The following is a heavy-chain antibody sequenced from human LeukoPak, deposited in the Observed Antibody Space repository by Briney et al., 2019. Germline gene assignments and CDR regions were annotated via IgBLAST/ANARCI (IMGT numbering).Heavy chain of an antibody. V-gene: IGHV4-31*03. CDR3: ARGRAFDI. CDR1: GGSISSGGYY. J-gene: IGHJ3*02. CDR2: IYYGGST. Sequence: TSETLSLTCTVSGGSISSGGYYWSWIRQHPGKGLEWIGYIYYGGSTYYNPSLKSRVTISVGTSKNQFSLKLSSVTAADTAMYYCARGRAFDIWGQGTMVTVSS.